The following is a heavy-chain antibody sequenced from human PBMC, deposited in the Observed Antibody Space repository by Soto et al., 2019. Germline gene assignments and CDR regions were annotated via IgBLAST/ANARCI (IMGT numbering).Heavy chain of an antibody. J-gene: IGHJ4*02. Sequence: GGSLRLSCAASGFTFSFYAVHWVRQAPGKGLEWVAVISYNGRNKHYVDSVKGRFTISRDNSQDTLYLQMDSLRPDGTAVYYCARQAKIGDRSQFYFDSWGQGTLVTVSS. D-gene: IGHD3-16*01. CDR3: ARQAKIGDRSQFYFDS. CDR2: ISYNGRNK. V-gene: IGHV3-30*04. CDR1: GFTFSFYA.